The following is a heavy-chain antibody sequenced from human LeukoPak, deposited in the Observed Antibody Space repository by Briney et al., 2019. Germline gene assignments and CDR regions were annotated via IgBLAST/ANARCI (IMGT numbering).Heavy chain of an antibody. CDR3: TLQPGYYYDSSGLTSYFDY. D-gene: IGHD3-22*01. Sequence: GGSLRLSCAASGFTFSSYSMNWVRQAPGKGLEWVGRIKSKTDGGTTDYAAPVKGRFTISRDDSKNTLYLQMNSLKTEDTAVYYCTLQPGYYYDSSGLTSYFDYWGQGTLVTVSS. CDR1: GFTFSSYS. V-gene: IGHV3-15*07. J-gene: IGHJ4*02. CDR2: IKSKTDGGTT.